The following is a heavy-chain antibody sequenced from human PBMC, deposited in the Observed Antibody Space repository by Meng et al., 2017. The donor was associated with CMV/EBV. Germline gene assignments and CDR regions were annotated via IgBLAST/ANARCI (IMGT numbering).Heavy chain of an antibody. CDR3: AKVTLDVDSGMDV. D-gene: IGHD2-21*02. CDR1: GFTFNNYG. Sequence: GGSLRLSCAASGFTFNNYGMHWVRQAPGKGLEWVAFIRYDGSVGYHADSVKGRFTISRDKGKSTLFLQMTSLRPEDTAVYYCAKVTLDVDSGMDVWGQGATVTVSS. J-gene: IGHJ6*02. CDR2: IRYDGSVG. V-gene: IGHV3-30*02.